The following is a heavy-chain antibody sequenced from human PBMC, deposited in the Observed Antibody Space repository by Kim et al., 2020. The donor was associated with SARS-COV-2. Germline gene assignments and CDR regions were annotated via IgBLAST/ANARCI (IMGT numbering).Heavy chain of an antibody. CDR3: VKSRGYFDY. J-gene: IGHJ4*02. CDR2: FSHTGGV. CDR1: GDSISSDY. D-gene: IGHD3-16*01. Sequence: SETLSLTCSVSGDSISSDYWSWIRQPPGKGLQWIGYFSHTGGVNYNPSLKSRVTISIDTSKNQLSLKLNSVTAADTAVYYCVKSRGYFDYWGQGTLVTVSS. V-gene: IGHV4-59*13.